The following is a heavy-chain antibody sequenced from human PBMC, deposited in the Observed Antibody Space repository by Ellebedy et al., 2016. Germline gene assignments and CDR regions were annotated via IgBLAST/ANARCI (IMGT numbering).Heavy chain of an antibody. CDR2: INAGNGNT. CDR1: GYTFNIYT. CDR3: ARGLGSSSWWAVFDY. V-gene: IGHV1-3*01. J-gene: IGHJ4*02. D-gene: IGHD6-13*01. Sequence: ASVKVSCKASGYTFNIYTMNWVRQAPGQGLEWMGWINAGNGNTKYSQKFQGRVTITRDTSASTAYMELSSLRSEDTAVYYCARGLGSSSWWAVFDYWGQGTLVTVSS.